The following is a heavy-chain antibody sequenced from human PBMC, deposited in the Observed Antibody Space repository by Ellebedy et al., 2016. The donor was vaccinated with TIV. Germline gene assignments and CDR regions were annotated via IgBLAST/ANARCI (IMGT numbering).Heavy chain of an antibody. CDR2: ILGRDDTT. J-gene: IGHJ4*02. Sequence: GESLKISCAASGFTFSTFDMSWVRQGPGKGLEWVSVILGRDDTTYYADSVKGRFTISKDKSKNTLYMQMDSLRVEDTAVYYCAKGAWLDFWGQGTLVTVSS. CDR3: AKGAWLDF. V-gene: IGHV3-23*01. CDR1: GFTFSTFD.